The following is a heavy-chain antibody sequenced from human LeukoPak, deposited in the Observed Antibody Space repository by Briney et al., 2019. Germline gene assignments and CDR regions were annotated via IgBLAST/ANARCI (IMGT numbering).Heavy chain of an antibody. Sequence: GGSLRLSCAASGFTLYRYAMSWVRQAAGKGLEWVSSISGNGGSIYYADSVKGRFTISRDNSKNTVYLQMNSLRAEDTALYFCAKAPYYYDTSGYFFRNFDYWGQGTLVTVSS. J-gene: IGHJ4*02. CDR3: AKAPYYYDTSGYFFRNFDY. CDR2: ISGNGGSI. CDR1: GFTLYRYA. V-gene: IGHV3-23*01. D-gene: IGHD3-22*01.